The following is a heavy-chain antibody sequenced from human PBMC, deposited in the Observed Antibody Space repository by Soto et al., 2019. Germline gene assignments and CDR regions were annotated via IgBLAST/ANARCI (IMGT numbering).Heavy chain of an antibody. J-gene: IGHJ5*02. V-gene: IGHV1-2*02. CDR2: INPNSGGT. Sequence: XSVKVACKASGYPFSGYYMHWVRQAPGQGLEWMGWINPNSGGTNYAQKFQGRVTMTRDTSISTAYMELSRLRSDDTAVYYCAGVYPLLPYNWFDPCGQRTLVTVSS. D-gene: IGHD2-2*01. CDR1: GYPFSGYY. CDR3: AGVYPLLPYNWFDP.